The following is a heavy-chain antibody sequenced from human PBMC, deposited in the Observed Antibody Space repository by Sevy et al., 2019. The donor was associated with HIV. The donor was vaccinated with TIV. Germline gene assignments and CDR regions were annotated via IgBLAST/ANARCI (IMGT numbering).Heavy chain of an antibody. J-gene: IGHJ4*02. CDR1: GFLFTYAW. CDR3: VRHADIPSPKGGFFDS. CDR2: IKSKNDGGAL. D-gene: IGHD2-2*02. V-gene: IGHV3-15*01. Sequence: GGSLRLSCAGSGFLFTYAWMSWVRQAPGKGLEWVGRIKSKNDGGALDYAAPVKGRFSLSRDDSQNMVFLQMSSLKTEDTAVYYCVRHADIPSPKGGFFDSRGQGALVTVSS.